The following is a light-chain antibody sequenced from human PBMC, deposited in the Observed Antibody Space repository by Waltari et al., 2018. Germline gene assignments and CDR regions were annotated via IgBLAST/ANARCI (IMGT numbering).Light chain of an antibody. J-gene: IGKJ4*01. V-gene: IGKV3-20*01. CDR1: QRDISDY. Sequence: ENVLTQSPGPLTLSPGERHTLSFGSSQRDISDYLAWYQHKPGQAPRLLSFGASTRATGVPERFSGGGSGTHFTLTISRLEPEDFALYYCQQYGSSTGLTFGGGTKVQIK. CDR2: GAS. CDR3: QQYGSSTGLT.